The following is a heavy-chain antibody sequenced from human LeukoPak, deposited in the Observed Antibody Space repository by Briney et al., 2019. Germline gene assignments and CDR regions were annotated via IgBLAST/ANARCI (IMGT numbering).Heavy chain of an antibody. D-gene: IGHD4-23*01. CDR2: IHYSVTT. J-gene: IGHJ6*02. CDR3: ARLPRWTVGMDV. V-gene: IGHV4-59*08. Sequence: SATLSLTCTVSGGSISTYYWNCIRQPPGKGLEWIGYIHYSVTTNQNPSLKSRVTLSLDTSKNQFSLQLSSVSAADTAFYYCARLPRWTVGMDVWGQGTTVTVS. CDR1: GGSISTYY.